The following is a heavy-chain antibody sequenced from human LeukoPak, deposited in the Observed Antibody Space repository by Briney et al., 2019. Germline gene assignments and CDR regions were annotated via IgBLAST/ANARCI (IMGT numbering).Heavy chain of an antibody. CDR3: AKDRWELRLFDY. Sequence: GGSLRLSCAASGFTFSNAWMNWVRQAPGKGLEWVSAISGSGGSTYYADSVKGRFTISRDNSKNTLYLQMNSLRAEDTAVYYCAKDRWELRLFDYWGQGTLVTVSS. J-gene: IGHJ4*02. D-gene: IGHD1-26*01. CDR2: ISGSGGST. CDR1: GFTFSNAW. V-gene: IGHV3-23*01.